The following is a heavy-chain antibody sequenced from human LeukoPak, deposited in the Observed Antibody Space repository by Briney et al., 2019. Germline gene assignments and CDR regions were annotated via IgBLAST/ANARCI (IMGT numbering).Heavy chain of an antibody. CDR1: GYTFTSFG. D-gene: IGHD3-22*01. CDR3: ARDRGIVVSTPPWFDP. CDR2: ISTYNDNT. J-gene: IGHJ5*02. Sequence: ASVKVSCKASGYTFTSFGISWVRQAPGQGLEWMGWISTYNDNTNYAQNLQGRVTMTTDTSTSTAYMELRSLRSDDTAMYYCARDRGIVVSTPPWFDPWGQGTLVTVSS. V-gene: IGHV1-18*01.